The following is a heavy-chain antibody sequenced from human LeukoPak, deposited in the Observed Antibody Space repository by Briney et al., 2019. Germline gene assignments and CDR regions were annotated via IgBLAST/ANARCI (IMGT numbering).Heavy chain of an antibody. CDR1: GFTFSSYA. CDR2: ISGSGGST. CDR3: AKSAVAVAGREF. V-gene: IGHV3-23*01. Sequence: GSLRLSCAASGFTFSSYAMSWVRQAPGKGLEWVSAISGSGGSTYYADSVKGRFTISRDNSKNTLYLHRISPRAEDTAVCSWAKSAVAVAGREFWGQGPLDTVPS. J-gene: IGHJ4*02. D-gene: IGHD6-19*01.